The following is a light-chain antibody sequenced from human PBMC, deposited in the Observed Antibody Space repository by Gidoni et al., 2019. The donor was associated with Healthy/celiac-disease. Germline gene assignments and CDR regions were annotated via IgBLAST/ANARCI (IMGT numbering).Light chain of an antibody. V-gene: IGLV2-23*01. CDR3: CSYAGSSIGV. CDR1: SSDVGSYNL. Sequence: QSALTQPASVSGSPGPSITISCPGTSSDVGSYNLVSCYQQHPGKAPKLMIYEGSKRPSGVSNRFSGSKSGNTASLTISGLQAEDEADYYCCSYAGSSIGVFGGGTKLTVL. J-gene: IGLJ2*01. CDR2: EGS.